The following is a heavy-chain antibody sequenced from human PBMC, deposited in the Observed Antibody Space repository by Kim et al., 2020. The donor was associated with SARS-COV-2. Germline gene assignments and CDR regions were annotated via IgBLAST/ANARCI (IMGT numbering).Heavy chain of an antibody. D-gene: IGHD3-22*01. Sequence: GGSLRLSCAASGFTFSSYGMHWVRQAPGKGLEWVAVISYDGSNKYYADSVKGRFTISRDNSKNTLYLQMNSLRAEDTAVYYCAGDSSGYYYGGVRYWGHGTLVTVSS. CDR3: AGDSSGYYYGGVRY. V-gene: IGHV3-33*05. CDR2: ISYDGSNK. J-gene: IGHJ4*01. CDR1: GFTFSSYG.